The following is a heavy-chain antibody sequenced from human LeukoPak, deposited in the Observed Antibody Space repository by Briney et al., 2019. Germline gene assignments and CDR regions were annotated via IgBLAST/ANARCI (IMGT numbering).Heavy chain of an antibody. CDR2: INPNSGGT. CDR3: ARDRTPTFDY. J-gene: IGHJ4*02. D-gene: IGHD4-23*01. CDR1: GYTFTGYY. V-gene: IGHV1-2*02. Sequence: GASVKVSCKTSGYTFTGYYMHWVRQAPGQGLEWMGWINPNSGGTNYAQKFQGRVAMTTDTSTSTAYMELRSLRSDDTAVYYCARDRTPTFDYWGQGTLVTVSS.